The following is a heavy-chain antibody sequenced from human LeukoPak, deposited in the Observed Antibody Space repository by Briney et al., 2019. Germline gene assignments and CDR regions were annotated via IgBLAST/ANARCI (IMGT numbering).Heavy chain of an antibody. CDR1: GYTFTSNG. CDR3: ARTGRGYDVWSGYYTH. V-gene: IGHV1-18*01. Sequence: ASVKVSCKASGYTFTSNGISRVRQAPGQGLGWMGWNSAYNGNTNYAQKLQGRVTMTTDTSTSTAYMELRSLRSHDTAVYYCARTGRGYDVWSGYYTHWGQGTLVTVSS. D-gene: IGHD3-3*01. CDR2: NSAYNGNT. J-gene: IGHJ4*02.